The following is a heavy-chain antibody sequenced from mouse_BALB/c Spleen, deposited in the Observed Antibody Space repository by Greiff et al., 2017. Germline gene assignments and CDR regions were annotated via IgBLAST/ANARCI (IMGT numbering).Heavy chain of an antibody. CDR2: INPSTGYT. D-gene: IGHD2-2*01. J-gene: IGHJ2*01. V-gene: IGHV1S26*01. Sequence: QVQLQQSGAELVRSGASVKLSCKASGYTFTSYWMHWVKQRPGQGLEWIGYINPSTGYTEYNQKFKDKATLTADKSSSTAYMQLSSLTSEDSAVYYCARSDLLWLRRVDYWGQGTTLTVSS. CDR3: ARSDLLWLRRVDY. CDR1: GYTFTSYW.